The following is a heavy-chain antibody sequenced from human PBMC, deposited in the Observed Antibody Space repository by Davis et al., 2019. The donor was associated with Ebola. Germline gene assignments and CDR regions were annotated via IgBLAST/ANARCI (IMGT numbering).Heavy chain of an antibody. D-gene: IGHD3-3*01. Sequence: SETLSLTCAVYGASFSGYYWSWIRQPPEKGLEWIGEINHSGNTNYNPSLKSRVTISVDRSKNQFSLKLSSVTAADTAVYYCASNYDFWSGYYYYYMDVWGKGTTVTVSS. V-gene: IGHV4-34*01. CDR1: GASFSGYY. CDR3: ASNYDFWSGYYYYYMDV. J-gene: IGHJ6*03. CDR2: INHSGNT.